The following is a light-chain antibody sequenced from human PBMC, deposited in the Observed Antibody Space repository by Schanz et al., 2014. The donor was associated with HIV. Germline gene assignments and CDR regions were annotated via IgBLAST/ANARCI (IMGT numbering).Light chain of an antibody. CDR2: DVS. Sequence: QSALTQPASMSGSPGQSITISCTGTSSDVGGYNYVSWYQQHPGKAPKLMIYDVSNRPSGVSNRFSGSKSANTASLTISGLRPEDEADYYCSSYTSTSTYVFGTGTKLTVL. CDR3: SSYTSTSTYV. J-gene: IGLJ1*01. V-gene: IGLV2-14*03. CDR1: SSDVGGYNY.